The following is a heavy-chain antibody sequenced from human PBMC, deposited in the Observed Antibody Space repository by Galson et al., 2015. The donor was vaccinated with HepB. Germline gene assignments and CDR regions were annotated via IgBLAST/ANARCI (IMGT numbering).Heavy chain of an antibody. CDR2: MNPNSGNT. D-gene: IGHD1-26*01. CDR3: ARGLPRINEWELLGLSYFDY. Sequence: SCKASGYTFTSYDINWVRQATGQGLEWMGWMNPNSGNTGYAQKFQGRVTMTRNTSISTAYMELSSLRSEDTAVYYCARGLPRINEWELLGLSYFDYWGQGTLVTVSS. J-gene: IGHJ4*02. V-gene: IGHV1-8*01. CDR1: GYTFTSYD.